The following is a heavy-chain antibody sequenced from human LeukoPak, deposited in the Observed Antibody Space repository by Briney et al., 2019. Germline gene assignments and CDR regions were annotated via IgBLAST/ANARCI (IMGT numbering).Heavy chain of an antibody. V-gene: IGHV3-30*03. CDR1: GFTFRTYS. CDR2: VSADRRTQ. CDR3: ARDRRYCSSTSCYDWRGPDAFDI. Sequence: PGGSLRLSCAASGFTFRTYSIHWVRQAPGKGLEWVTVVSADRRTQLYSDSVKGRFTISRDNSLNTLHLQMNSLRTEDTAVYYCARDRRYCSSTSCYDWRGPDAFDIWGQGTMVTVSS. J-gene: IGHJ3*02. D-gene: IGHD2-2*01.